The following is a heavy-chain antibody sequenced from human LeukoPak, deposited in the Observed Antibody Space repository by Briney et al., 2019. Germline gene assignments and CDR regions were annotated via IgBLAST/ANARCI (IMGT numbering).Heavy chain of an antibody. CDR3: ARPRSYEAFDI. Sequence: ASVKVSCKASGYTFTGYYMHWVRQTPGKGLVRVSRINSDGRNTNYADSVKGRFTISRDNAKNTLFLQMNSLRAEDTAVYYCARPRSYEAFDIWGQGTMVTVSS. CDR2: INSDGRNT. V-gene: IGHV3-74*01. D-gene: IGHD6-6*01. CDR1: GYTFTGYY. J-gene: IGHJ3*02.